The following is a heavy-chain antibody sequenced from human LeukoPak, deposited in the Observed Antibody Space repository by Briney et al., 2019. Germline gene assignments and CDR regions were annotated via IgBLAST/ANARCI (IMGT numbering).Heavy chain of an antibody. D-gene: IGHD3-16*01. V-gene: IGHV3-7*01. CDR3: ARDQGGALDF. J-gene: IGHJ4*02. CDR2: MKQDGSAK. Sequence: PGGSLRLSCAVSGFTFSSYWMAWVRQAPGKGLEWVANMKQDGSAKHYADSVKGRFTISRENAKNSLYLQMNSLRAEDTAVYYCARDQGGALDFWGLGSLVTVSS. CDR1: GFTFSSYW.